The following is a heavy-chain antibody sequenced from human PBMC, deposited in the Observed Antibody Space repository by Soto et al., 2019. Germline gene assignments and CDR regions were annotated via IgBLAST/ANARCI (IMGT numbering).Heavy chain of an antibody. V-gene: IGHV4-59*08. D-gene: IGHD3-9*01. CDR3: ARPNYDILTGYLNWFDP. Sequence: SSETLSLTCTVSGGSISSYYWSWIRQPPGKGLEWIGYIYCSGSTNYNPSLKSRVTISVDTSKNQFSLKLSSVTAADTAVYYCARPNYDILTGYLNWFDPWGQGTLVTVSS. J-gene: IGHJ5*02. CDR2: IYCSGST. CDR1: GGSISSYY.